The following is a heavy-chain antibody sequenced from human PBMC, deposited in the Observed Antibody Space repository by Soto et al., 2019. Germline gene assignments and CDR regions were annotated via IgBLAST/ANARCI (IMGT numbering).Heavy chain of an antibody. V-gene: IGHV1-69*13. D-gene: IGHD2-2*02. CDR3: ARGGIVVVPAAIARAVRFDS. CDR2: IIPIFGTA. Sequence: SVKVSCKASGGTFSSSAISRARQAPGQGLEWLGGIIPIFGTAIYAQKCQGRVTITADESPSTAYMDLSSLRSEDTDVYYCARGGIVVVPAAIARAVRFDSWGQGIRVTDSA. J-gene: IGHJ5*01. CDR1: GGTFSSSA.